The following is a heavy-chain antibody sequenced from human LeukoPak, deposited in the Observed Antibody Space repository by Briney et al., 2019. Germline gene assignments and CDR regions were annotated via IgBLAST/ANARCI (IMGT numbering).Heavy chain of an antibody. V-gene: IGHV1-18*01. D-gene: IGHD2-2*02. CDR1: GYTFTSYG. J-gene: IGHJ4*02. CDR2: IGAYNGNT. CDR3: ARAYCSSTSCYNFADY. Sequence: ASVKVSCKASGYTFTSYGISWVRQAPGQGLEWMGWIGAYNGNTNYAQKLQGRVTMTTDTSTSTAYMELRSLRSDDTAVYYCARAYCSSTSCYNFADYWGQGTLVTVSS.